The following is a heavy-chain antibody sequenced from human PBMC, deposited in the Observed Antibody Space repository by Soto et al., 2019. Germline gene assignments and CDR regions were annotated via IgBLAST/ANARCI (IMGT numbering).Heavy chain of an antibody. Sequence: QVQLVQSGAEVKQPGSSVKVSCQASGVTFSSFAISWVRQAPGQGLEWMGGIIPIFLTPNSAQNFQGRVTMTADESTSSVYMELSRLRSEDTAVYYCARSTGSGFRPGTHRFNWFDPWGQGTLVTVSS. CDR1: GVTFSSFA. CDR2: IIPIFLTP. J-gene: IGHJ5*02. V-gene: IGHV1-69*01. D-gene: IGHD5-12*01. CDR3: ARSTGSGFRPGTHRFNWFDP.